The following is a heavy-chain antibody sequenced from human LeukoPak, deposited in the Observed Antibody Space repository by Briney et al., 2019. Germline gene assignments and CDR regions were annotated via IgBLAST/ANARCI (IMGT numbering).Heavy chain of an antibody. V-gene: IGHV3-23*01. CDR3: AKGGYGSGSYPFDY. J-gene: IGHJ4*02. CDR2: ISSAGAK. D-gene: IGHD3-10*01. Sequence: GGSLRLSCAASGFVFSTHGMNWVRQAPGKGLEWISYISSAGAKFYADSVKGRFTISRDNSKNTLYLQMNSLRAEDTAVYYCAKGGYGSGSYPFDYWGQGTLVTVSS. CDR1: GFVFSTHG.